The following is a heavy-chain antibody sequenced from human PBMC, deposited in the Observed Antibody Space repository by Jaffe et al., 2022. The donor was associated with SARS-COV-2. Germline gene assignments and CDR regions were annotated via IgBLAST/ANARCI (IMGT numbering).Heavy chain of an antibody. CDR2: IYWDDDK. D-gene: IGHD3-22*01. V-gene: IGHV2-5*02. CDR3: AHTTQVTMIVVAKNPPGGAFDI. Sequence: QITLKESGPTLVKPTQTLTLTCTFSGFSLSTSGVGVGWIRQPPGKALEWLALIYWDDDKRYSPSLKSRLTITKDTSKNQVVLTMTNMDPVDTATYYCAHTTQVTMIVVAKNPPGGAFDIWGQGTMVTVSS. J-gene: IGHJ3*02. CDR1: GFSLSTSGVG.